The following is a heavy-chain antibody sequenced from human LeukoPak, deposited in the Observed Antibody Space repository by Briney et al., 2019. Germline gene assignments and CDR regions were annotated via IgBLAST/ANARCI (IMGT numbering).Heavy chain of an antibody. CDR1: GFNLGTYS. CDR2: ISSSGSTI. D-gene: IGHD3-10*02. Sequence: SGGSLRLSCAASGFNLGTYSMNWVRQAPGKGLEWVSYISSSGSTIYYADSVKGRFTISRDNAKNSLYLQMNSLRAEDTAVYYCAELGITMIGGVWGKGTTVTISS. CDR3: AELGITMIGGV. J-gene: IGHJ6*04. V-gene: IGHV3-48*04.